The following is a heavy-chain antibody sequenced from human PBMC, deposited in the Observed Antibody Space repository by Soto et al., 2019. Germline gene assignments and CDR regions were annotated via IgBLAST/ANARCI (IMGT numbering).Heavy chain of an antibody. J-gene: IGHJ4*02. Sequence: SLKVYWKTFGYYITIYGISWVRKDPGQWLEGMGWISAYNGNTNYAQKLQGRVTMTTDTSTSTAYMELRSLRSDDTAVYYCARRGIPNYYDSSGLDYLGKGTLVT. V-gene: IGHV1-18*01. CDR3: ARRGIPNYYDSSGLDY. CDR2: ISAYNGNT. CDR1: GYYITIYG. D-gene: IGHD3-22*01.